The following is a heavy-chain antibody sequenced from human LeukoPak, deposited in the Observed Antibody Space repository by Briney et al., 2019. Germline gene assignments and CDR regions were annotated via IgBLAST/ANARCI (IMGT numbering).Heavy chain of an antibody. J-gene: IGHJ4*02. V-gene: IGHV3-21*01. CDR2: ISSSSSYI. CDR1: GFTFSSYS. CDR3: ATAGSGYEDGFDY. Sequence: GGSLRLSCAASGFTFSSYSMNWVRQAPGKGLEWVSSISSSSSYIYYADSVKARFTISRDNANNSLYLQMNSLRAEDTAVYYCATAGSGYEDGFDYWGQGTLVTVSS. D-gene: IGHD5-12*01.